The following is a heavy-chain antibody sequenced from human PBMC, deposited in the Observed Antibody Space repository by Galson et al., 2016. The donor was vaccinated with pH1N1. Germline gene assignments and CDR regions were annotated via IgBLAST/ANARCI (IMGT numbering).Heavy chain of an antibody. CDR2: ISYDGSKK. CDR3: AKPIYGSAGFDT. Sequence: SLRLSCAASGFTFSSYGMHWVRQAPGKGLEWVAVISYDGSKKYYADSVKGRFTISRDNSKNTLYMQMNSLRAEDTAVYYCAKPIYGSAGFDTWGQGTLVTVSA. CDR1: GFTFSSYG. V-gene: IGHV3-30*18. D-gene: IGHD3-10*01. J-gene: IGHJ5*02.